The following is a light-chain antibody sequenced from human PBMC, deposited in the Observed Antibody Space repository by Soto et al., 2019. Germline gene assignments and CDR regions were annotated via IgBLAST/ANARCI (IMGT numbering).Light chain of an antibody. CDR1: SSNIGAGYD. CDR3: QSYDSSMRGHYV. V-gene: IGLV1-40*01. CDR2: GNS. Sequence: QSVLTQPPSVSGAPGQRVTISCTGSSSNIGAGYDVHWYQQLPGTAPKLLIYGNSNRPSGVPDRFSGSKSGTSASLAITGIQAEDEADYYCQSYDSSMRGHYVFGTGTKVTVL. J-gene: IGLJ1*01.